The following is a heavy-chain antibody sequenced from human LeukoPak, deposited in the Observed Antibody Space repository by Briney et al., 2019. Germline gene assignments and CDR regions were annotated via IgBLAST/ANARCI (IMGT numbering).Heavy chain of an antibody. CDR2: IYYSGST. D-gene: IGHD3-10*01. Sequence: KPSETLSLTCTVSGGSISSYYWSWIRQPPGKGLEWIGYIYYSGSTNYNPSLKSRVTISVDTSKNQFSLKLSSVTAADTAVYYCARTGALLWFGEALGSGMDVWGQGTTVTVSS. CDR1: GGSISSYY. CDR3: ARTGALLWFGEALGSGMDV. J-gene: IGHJ6*02. V-gene: IGHV4-59*08.